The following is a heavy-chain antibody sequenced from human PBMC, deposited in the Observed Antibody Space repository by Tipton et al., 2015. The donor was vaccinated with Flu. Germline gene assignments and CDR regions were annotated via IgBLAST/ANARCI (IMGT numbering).Heavy chain of an antibody. CDR2: INTTGST. CDR3: ARDYSSYWSYNWFDP. V-gene: IGHV4-61*02. Sequence: TLSLTCTVSGGSISSGRYYWSWIRQPAGKGLEWIGRINTTGSTNYNPSLKSRLTISADTAKNQFFLRLTSVTAADSAVYYCARDYSSYWSYNWFDPWGRGTLVTVSS. J-gene: IGHJ5*01. D-gene: IGHD6-19*01. CDR1: GGSISSGRYY.